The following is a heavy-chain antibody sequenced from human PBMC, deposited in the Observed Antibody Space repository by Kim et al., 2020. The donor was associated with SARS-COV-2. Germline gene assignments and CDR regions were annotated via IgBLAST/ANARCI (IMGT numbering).Heavy chain of an antibody. CDR3: ARGDYGDPFNS. Sequence: TNYNPSLTSRVTISVDTSKNQFSLKLSSVTAADTAVYYCARGDYGDPFNSWGQGTLVTVSS. J-gene: IGHJ4*02. D-gene: IGHD4-17*01. CDR2: T. V-gene: IGHV4-34*01.